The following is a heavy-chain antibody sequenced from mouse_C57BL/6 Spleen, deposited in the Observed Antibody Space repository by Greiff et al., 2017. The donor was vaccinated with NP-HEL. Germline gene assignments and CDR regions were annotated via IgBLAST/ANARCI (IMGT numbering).Heavy chain of an antibody. CDR2: ILPGSGST. V-gene: IGHV1-9*01. D-gene: IGHD1-1*02. J-gene: IGHJ2*01. CDR1: GYTFTGYW. CDR3: ARMVRRGDFDY. Sequence: QGQRQKAGAELMKPGASVKLSCKATGYTFTGYWIEWVKQRPGHGLEWIGEILPGSGSTNYNEKFKGKATFTADTSSNTAYMQLSSLTTEDSAIYYCARMVRRGDFDYWGQGTTLTVSS.